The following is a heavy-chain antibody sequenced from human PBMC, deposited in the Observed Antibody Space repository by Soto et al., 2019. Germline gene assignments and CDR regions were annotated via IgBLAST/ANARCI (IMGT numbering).Heavy chain of an antibody. Sequence: PGGSLRLSCAASGFTFSSYAMSWVRHAPGKGLEWVSAISGSGGSTYYADSVKGRFTISRDNSKNTLYLQMNSLRAEDTAVYYCAKDVLLWCEELQKFDYRGQGTLVTVSS. V-gene: IGHV3-23*01. CDR3: AKDVLLWCEELQKFDY. CDR1: GFTFSSYA. CDR2: ISGSGGST. D-gene: IGHD3-10*01. J-gene: IGHJ4*02.